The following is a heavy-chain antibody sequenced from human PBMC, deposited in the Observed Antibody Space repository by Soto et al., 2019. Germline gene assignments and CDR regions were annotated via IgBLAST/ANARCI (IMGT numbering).Heavy chain of an antibody. CDR2: INHSGST. CDR1: GGSFSGYY. Sequence: SETLSLSCAVYGGSFSGYYWSWIRQPPGKGLEWIGEINHSGSTNYNPSLKSRVTISVDTSKNQFSLKLSSVTAADTAVYYCARGRPIVGATALNDYWGQGTLVTVSS. CDR3: ARGRPIVGATALNDY. J-gene: IGHJ4*02. V-gene: IGHV4-34*01. D-gene: IGHD1-26*01.